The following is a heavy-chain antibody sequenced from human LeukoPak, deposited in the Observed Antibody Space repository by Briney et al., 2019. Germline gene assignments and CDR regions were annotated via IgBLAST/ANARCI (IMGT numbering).Heavy chain of an antibody. J-gene: IGHJ2*01. CDR3: ARVYAENWYFDL. V-gene: IGHV3-21*01. CDR2: ITSGGGYT. Sequence: PGGSLRLSCAASGFTFSRYGMNWVRQAPGKGLEWVSSITSGGGYTYYADAVRGRFTISRDNAKNSLYLQMNSLRAEDTAVYYCARVYAENWYFDLWGRGTLVTVSS. D-gene: IGHD2-8*01. CDR1: GFTFSRYG.